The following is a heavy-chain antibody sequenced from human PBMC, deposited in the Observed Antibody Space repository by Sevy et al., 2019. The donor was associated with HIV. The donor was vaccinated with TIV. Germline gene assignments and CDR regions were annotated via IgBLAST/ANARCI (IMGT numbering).Heavy chain of an antibody. Sequence: ASVKVSCRASGGTFSSYAINWVRQAPGQGLEWMGGFIVLFRTSSYAQKFQGRVTISADESSSTAYMELSSLTSEDTAVYYCARWGNLNGRGDVWGQGTTVTVSS. V-gene: IGHV1-69*13. CDR3: ARWGNLNGRGDV. CDR1: GGTFSSYA. CDR2: FIVLFRTS. J-gene: IGHJ6*02. D-gene: IGHD1-1*01.